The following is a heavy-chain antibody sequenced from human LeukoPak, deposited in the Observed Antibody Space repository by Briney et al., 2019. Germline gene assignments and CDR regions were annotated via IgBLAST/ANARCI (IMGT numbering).Heavy chain of an antibody. V-gene: IGHV3-30*07. J-gene: IGHJ4*02. CDR3: ARVVSSWGNVNKYFDY. CDR1: GFTFSSYA. D-gene: IGHD7-27*01. Sequence: GGSLRLSCAASGFTFSSYAMHWVRQAPGKGLEWVAVISYDGSNRYYADSVKGRFTISRDNAKNSLYLQMNSLRAEDTAVYYCARVVSSWGNVNKYFDYWGQGTLVTVSS. CDR2: ISYDGSNR.